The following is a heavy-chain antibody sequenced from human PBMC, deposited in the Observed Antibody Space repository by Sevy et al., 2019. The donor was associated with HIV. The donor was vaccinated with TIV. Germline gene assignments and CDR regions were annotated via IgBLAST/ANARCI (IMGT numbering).Heavy chain of an antibody. CDR2: ISYDGRHK. J-gene: IGHJ1*01. CDR1: GFTFSTYG. CDR3: AKDLDIVIVLGATALRQ. D-gene: IGHD2-15*01. V-gene: IGHV3-30*18. Sequence: GGSLRLSCAASGFTFSTYGMHWVRQAPGKGLEWVAVISYDGRHKYYADSVKGRFTISRDNSKNTLDLQMNSLRAEDTAVYYCAKDLDIVIVLGATALRQWGQGTLVTVSS.